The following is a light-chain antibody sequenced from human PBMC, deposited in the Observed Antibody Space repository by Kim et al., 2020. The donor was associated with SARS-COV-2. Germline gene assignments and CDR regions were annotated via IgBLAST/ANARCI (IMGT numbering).Light chain of an antibody. J-gene: IGLJ2*01. CDR2: RDK. CDR3: QVWDSRTVV. V-gene: IGLV3-9*01. CDR1: NIENKN. Sequence: SYELTQPLSVSVALGQTATIPCGGNNIENKNVHWYHQRPGQAPVLVMYRDKKRPSGIPERLSGSNSGNTATLTISRVEAGDEGDYYCQVWDSRTVVFGGGTQLIVL.